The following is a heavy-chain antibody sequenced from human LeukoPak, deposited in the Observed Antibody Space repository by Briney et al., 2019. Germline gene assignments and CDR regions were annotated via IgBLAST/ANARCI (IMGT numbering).Heavy chain of an antibody. CDR3: AKLTGTWGGFDH. CDR1: GFTFSSYA. CDR2: ISSSGGST. V-gene: IGHV3-23*01. J-gene: IGHJ4*02. D-gene: IGHD1-14*01. Sequence: GGSLGLSCAASGFTFSSYAMSWVRQAPGKGLEWVSVISSSGGSTHYADSVKGRFTISRDNSENTLYLQMNSLRAEDTAVYYCAKLTGTWGGFDHWGQGTLVTVSS.